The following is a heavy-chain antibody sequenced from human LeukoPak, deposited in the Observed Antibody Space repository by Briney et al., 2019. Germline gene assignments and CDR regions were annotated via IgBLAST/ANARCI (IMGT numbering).Heavy chain of an antibody. D-gene: IGHD2-15*01. J-gene: IGHJ6*03. CDR3: ARGGGDIVVVVAANHYYYMDV. Sequence: PSGTLSLTCAVSGGSISSSNWWSWVRQPPGKGLEWIGEIYHSGSTYYNPSLKSRVTISVDTSKNQFSPKLSSVTAADTAVYYCARGGGDIVVVVAANHYYYMDVWGKGTTVTVSS. V-gene: IGHV4-4*02. CDR2: IYHSGST. CDR1: GGSISSSNW.